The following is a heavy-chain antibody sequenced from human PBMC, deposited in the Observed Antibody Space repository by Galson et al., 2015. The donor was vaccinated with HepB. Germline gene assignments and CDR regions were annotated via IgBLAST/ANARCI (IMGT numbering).Heavy chain of an antibody. CDR1: GFIFSNYW. CDR3: VREGSIILPAAIFDY. D-gene: IGHD2-2*02. V-gene: IGHV3-7*01. Sequence: SLRLSCAASGFIFSNYWMTWVRQAPGKGLEYVAKIKQDGSEIHYVDSVKGRFTISRDNAKNSLYLQMDSLRAEDMAVYYCVREGSIILPAAIFDYWGQGSLVTVAS. J-gene: IGHJ4*02. CDR2: IKQDGSEI.